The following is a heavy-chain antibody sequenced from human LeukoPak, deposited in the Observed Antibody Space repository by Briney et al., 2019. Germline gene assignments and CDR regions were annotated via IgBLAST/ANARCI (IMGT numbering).Heavy chain of an antibody. D-gene: IGHD2-15*01. Sequence: HGESLKISCKGSEYSFTSYWIGWVRQMPGKGLEWMGIIYPGDSDTRYSPSFQGQVTISADKSISTAYLQWSSLKASDTAMYYCARRAGCSGGSCYSVLMWFDPWGQGTLVTVSS. CDR3: ARRAGCSGGSCYSVLMWFDP. J-gene: IGHJ5*02. CDR1: EYSFTSYW. CDR2: IYPGDSDT. V-gene: IGHV5-51*01.